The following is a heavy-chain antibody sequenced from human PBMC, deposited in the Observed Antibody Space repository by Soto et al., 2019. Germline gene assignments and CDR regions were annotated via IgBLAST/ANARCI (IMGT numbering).Heavy chain of an antibody. CDR2: IYWDDDK. CDR1: GFSLSTSGVG. D-gene: IGHD2-21*01. Sequence: QITLKESGPTLVKHTQTLTLTCTFSGFSLSTSGVGVGWIRQPPGKALEWLALIYWDDDKRYSPSLKSRLTITKDTSINQVVLTMTNMDPVDTATYYCAHTINCRGDCWQNNWLDPWGQGTLVTVSS. V-gene: IGHV2-5*02. J-gene: IGHJ5*02. CDR3: AHTINCRGDCWQNNWLDP.